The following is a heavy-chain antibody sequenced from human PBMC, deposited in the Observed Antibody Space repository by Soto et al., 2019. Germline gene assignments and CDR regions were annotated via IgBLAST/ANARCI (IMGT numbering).Heavy chain of an antibody. D-gene: IGHD6-19*01. CDR3: ARENGGSGWYINYFDY. CDR2: ISSSSSYI. V-gene: IGHV3-21*01. J-gene: IGHJ4*02. Sequence: WGSLRLSCAASGFTFISYSINFFRHSPFKWLEWVSSISSSSSYIYYADSVKGRFTISRDNAKNSLYLQMNSLRAEDTAVYYCARENGGSGWYINYFDYWGQGTLVTVSS. CDR1: GFTFISYS.